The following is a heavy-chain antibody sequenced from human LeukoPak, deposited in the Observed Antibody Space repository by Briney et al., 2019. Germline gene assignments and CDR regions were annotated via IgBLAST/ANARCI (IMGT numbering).Heavy chain of an antibody. V-gene: IGHV3-23*01. CDR1: GFSFSNYA. CDR2: FRGNGET. J-gene: IGHJ4*02. CDR3: AKASCVSNADAVW. Sequence: PGGSLRLSCAASGFSFSNYAMSWVRQAPARGPEWASSFRGNGETFYADSVKGRCTLSRDDSRNTVYLQLNDLRAEDTAIYYCAKASCVSNADAVWWGQGTQVTVSS. D-gene: IGHD1-1*01.